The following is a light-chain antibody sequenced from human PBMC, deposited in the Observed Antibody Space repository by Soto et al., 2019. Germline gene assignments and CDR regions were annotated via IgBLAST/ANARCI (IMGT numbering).Light chain of an antibody. CDR2: GAS. V-gene: IGKV3-20*01. CDR1: QSVSSN. CDR3: RQYGSSPLT. Sequence: ETVMSQYPATLSVSPGQRATLSRWAGQSVSSNLAWYQQKPGQAPRLLIYGASSRATGIPDRFSGSGSGTDFTLTISRLEPEDFALYYCRQYGSSPLTFGGGTNVDIK. J-gene: IGKJ4*01.